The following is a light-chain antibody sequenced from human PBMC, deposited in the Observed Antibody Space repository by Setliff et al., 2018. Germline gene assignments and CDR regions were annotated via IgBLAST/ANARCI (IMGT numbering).Light chain of an antibody. J-gene: IGKJ1*01. CDR3: LHHYNWPWK. V-gene: IGKV3-15*01. Sequence: EIVMTQSPATLSVSPGERATLSCRASQSVSRNLVWFQQRPGQAPRLLIYGASTRATGVSARFSGSGSGTDFTLTISSLQTEDFAVYYCLHHYNWPWKFGQGTKV. CDR1: QSVSRN. CDR2: GAS.